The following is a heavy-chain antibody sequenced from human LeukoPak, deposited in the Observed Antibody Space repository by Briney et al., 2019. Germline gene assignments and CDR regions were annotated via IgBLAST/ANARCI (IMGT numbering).Heavy chain of an antibody. J-gene: IGHJ4*02. D-gene: IGHD6-6*01. V-gene: IGHV1-69*13. CDR3: ARRSSSSSSHFDY. CDR2: IIPIFGTP. CDR1: GGTFRNHD. Sequence: SLKVSCKASGGTFRNHDINCVRQAPGQGLEWMGGIIPIFGTPNYAQKFQGRVTITSDESTTTASMELSGQNSEGTAVYYCARRSSSSSSHFDYWGQGTLVTVSS.